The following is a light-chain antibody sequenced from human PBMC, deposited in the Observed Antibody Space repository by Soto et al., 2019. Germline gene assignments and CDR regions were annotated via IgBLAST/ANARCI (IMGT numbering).Light chain of an antibody. J-gene: IGKJ1*01. CDR1: QGISSY. CDR2: DAS. V-gene: IGKV1D-8*01. Sequence: VIWMTQSPSLLSASAGDRVTINCRVSQGISSYLAWYQQKPGKAPELLIYDASTLQSGVPSRFSGSGTGTDFTLTISRLQSEDFGTYYCQQYYSFPRTFGQGTKVEIK. CDR3: QQYYSFPRT.